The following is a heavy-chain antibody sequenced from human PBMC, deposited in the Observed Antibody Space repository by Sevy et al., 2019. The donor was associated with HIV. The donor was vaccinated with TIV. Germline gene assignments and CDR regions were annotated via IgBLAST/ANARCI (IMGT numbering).Heavy chain of an antibody. J-gene: IGHJ4*02. Sequence: GGSLRLSCAASGFPFSSFAMSWVRHIPGKGLEWVSTINGDGGSAYYADSVKGRFTLSRDNSNNTVFLQMNRLRDEDSAVYYCARPTPRIAQSRAAFFDYWGQGTLVTVSS. V-gene: IGHV3-23*01. D-gene: IGHD2-15*01. CDR1: GFPFSSFA. CDR3: ARPTPRIAQSRAAFFDY. CDR2: INGDGGSA.